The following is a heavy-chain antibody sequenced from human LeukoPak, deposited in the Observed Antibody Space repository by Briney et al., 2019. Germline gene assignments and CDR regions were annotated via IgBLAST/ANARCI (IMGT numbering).Heavy chain of an antibody. Sequence: GGSLGLSCAASGFTFSSFSMNWVRQVAGKGLEWVSYFSTSSGTISYADSVKGRFTISRDDAKNSLYLQMNSLRDEDTAVYYCARDKDFGFDYWGQGTLVTVSS. J-gene: IGHJ4*02. CDR2: FSTSSGTI. CDR3: ARDKDFGFDY. V-gene: IGHV3-48*02. CDR1: GFTFSSFS. D-gene: IGHD3-10*01.